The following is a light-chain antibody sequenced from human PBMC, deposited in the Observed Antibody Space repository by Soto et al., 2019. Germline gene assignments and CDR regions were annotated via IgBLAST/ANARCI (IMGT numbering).Light chain of an antibody. Sequence: QSALTRPPSASGSPGQSVTISCTATSGDVGGYNYVSWYQQHPGKAPKLMIYEVSKRPSGVPDRFSGSKSGNTASLTVSGLQAEDEADYYCRSYAGSNNYVFGTGTKLTVL. CDR3: RSYAGSNNYV. CDR1: SGDVGGYNY. V-gene: IGLV2-8*01. J-gene: IGLJ1*01. CDR2: EVS.